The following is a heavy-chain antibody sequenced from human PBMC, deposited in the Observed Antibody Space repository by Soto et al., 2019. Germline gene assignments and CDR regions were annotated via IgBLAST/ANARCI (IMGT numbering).Heavy chain of an antibody. CDR1: GYTFTSYD. V-gene: IGHV1-8*01. J-gene: IGHJ4*02. CDR2: MNPNSGNT. D-gene: IGHD6-19*01. Sequence: QVQLVQSGAEVKKPGASVKVSCKASGYTFTSYDINWVRQATGQGLEWIGWMNPNSGNTGYAQKFQGRVTMTRNTSISTVYMELSSLRSEDTAMYYCARGQKAVAGYYFDYWGQRTLVTVSS. CDR3: ARGQKAVAGYYFDY.